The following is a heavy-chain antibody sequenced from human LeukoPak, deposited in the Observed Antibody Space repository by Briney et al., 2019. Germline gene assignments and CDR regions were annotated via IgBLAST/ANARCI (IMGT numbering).Heavy chain of an antibody. V-gene: IGHV1-46*01. CDR3: ARIAAAANYYYYGMDV. Sequence: ASVKVSCKASGYTFTSYYMHWVRQAPGQGLEWMGIINPSGGSTSYAQKFQGRDTMTRDTSTSTVYMELSSLRSEDTAVYYCARIAAAANYYYYGMDVWGQGTTVTVSS. D-gene: IGHD6-13*01. CDR1: GYTFTSYY. CDR2: INPSGGST. J-gene: IGHJ6*02.